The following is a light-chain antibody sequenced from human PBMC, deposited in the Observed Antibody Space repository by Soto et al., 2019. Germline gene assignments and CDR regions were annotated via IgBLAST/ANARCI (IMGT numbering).Light chain of an antibody. V-gene: IGKV1-39*01. J-gene: IGKJ5*01. Sequence: DIQMTQSPSTLSGSVGDRVTITCRASQTIRNYLNWYQQKPGKAPKLLIYSGSSLQGGVPSRFSGSGSGTDFTLTISSLQPEDFATYYCQQTYTTVTFGQGTRLEIK. CDR2: SGS. CDR1: QTIRNY. CDR3: QQTYTTVT.